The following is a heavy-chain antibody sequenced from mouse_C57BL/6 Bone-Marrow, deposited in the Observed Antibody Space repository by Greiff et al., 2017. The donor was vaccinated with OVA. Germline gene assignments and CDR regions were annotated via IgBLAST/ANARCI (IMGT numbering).Heavy chain of an antibody. Sequence: QVHVKQSGAELVRPGASVTLSCKASGYTFTDYEMHWVKQTPVHGLEWIGAIDPETGGTAYNQKFKGKAILTADKSSSTAYMELRSLTSEDSAVYYCTRYYYGRNYFDYWGQGTTLTVSS. CDR3: TRYYYGRNYFDY. D-gene: IGHD1-1*01. CDR2: IDPETGGT. V-gene: IGHV1-15*01. J-gene: IGHJ2*01. CDR1: GYTFTDYE.